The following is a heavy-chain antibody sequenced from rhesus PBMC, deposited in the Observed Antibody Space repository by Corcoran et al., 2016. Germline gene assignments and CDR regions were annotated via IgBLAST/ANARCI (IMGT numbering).Heavy chain of an antibody. CDR1: GGSISRNY. Sequence: QLQLQESGPGLVKPSATLSLTCAVPGGSISRNYCSWICHPPGKGLEWIGRISGSGGSTDYNPALKSRVTISTDTSKNQFSLKLSSGTAADTAVYYCARSGYSWNIFDYWGQGVLVTVSS. CDR2: ISGSGGST. V-gene: IGHV4-173*01. D-gene: IGHD1-20*01. J-gene: IGHJ4*01. CDR3: ARSGYSWNIFDY.